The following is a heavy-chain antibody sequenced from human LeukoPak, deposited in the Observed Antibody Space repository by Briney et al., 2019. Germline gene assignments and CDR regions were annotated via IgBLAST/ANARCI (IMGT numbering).Heavy chain of an antibody. D-gene: IGHD3-10*01. CDR2: IYCSWST. CDR3: ASNYYGSGSYYPYYFDY. J-gene: IGHJ4*02. Sequence: SETLSLTCTVSGGSISSSSYYWGWLRQPPGTGLEWVGSIYCSWSTYYNPSLKSRVTISVDTSKNQFSLKLSSVTAADTAVYYCASNYYGSGSYYPYYFDYWGQGTLVSVPS. V-gene: IGHV4-39*01. CDR1: GGSISSSSYY.